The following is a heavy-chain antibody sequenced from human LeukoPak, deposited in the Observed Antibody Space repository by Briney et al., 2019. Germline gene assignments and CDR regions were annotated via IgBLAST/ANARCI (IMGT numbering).Heavy chain of an antibody. J-gene: IGHJ4*02. CDR1: GGSISSYY. Sequence: SETLSLTCTVSGGSISSYYWSWIRQPPGKGLEWIGYIYYSGSTNYNPSLKSRVTVSVDTSKNQFSLKLSSVTAADTAVYYCARSQNYYGSGDYWSQGTLVTVSS. D-gene: IGHD3-10*01. V-gene: IGHV4-59*01. CDR3: ARSQNYYGSGDY. CDR2: IYYSGST.